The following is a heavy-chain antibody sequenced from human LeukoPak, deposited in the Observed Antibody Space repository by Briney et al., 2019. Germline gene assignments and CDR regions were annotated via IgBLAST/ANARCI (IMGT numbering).Heavy chain of an antibody. V-gene: IGHV3-23*01. D-gene: IGHD4-17*01. J-gene: IGHJ3*02. CDR2: ISGSGGST. Sequence: GGSLRLSCAASGFTFSSYSMNWVRQAPGKGLEWVAAISGSGGSTYYADSVKGRFTISRDNSKNTLYLQMNSLRVEDTAVYYCAKYRNPDDYGDYVSFSPHAFDIWGQGTMVTVSS. CDR3: AKYRNPDDYGDYVSFSPHAFDI. CDR1: GFTFSSYS.